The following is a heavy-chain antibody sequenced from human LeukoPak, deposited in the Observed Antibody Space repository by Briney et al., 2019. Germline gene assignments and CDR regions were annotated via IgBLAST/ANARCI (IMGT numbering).Heavy chain of an antibody. V-gene: IGHV3-23*01. CDR2: FSGSEDSA. CDR3: ARDATTAVGWVYMDV. CDR1: GFTVSTYG. J-gene: IGHJ6*03. D-gene: IGHD6-13*01. Sequence: GGSLRLSCAASGFTVSTYGMSWVRQAPGKGPEWVSGFSGSEDSAYYADSVKGRFTISRDNAKNSVYLQMNSLTAEDTGLYYCARDATTAVGWVYMDVWGKGSTVTISS.